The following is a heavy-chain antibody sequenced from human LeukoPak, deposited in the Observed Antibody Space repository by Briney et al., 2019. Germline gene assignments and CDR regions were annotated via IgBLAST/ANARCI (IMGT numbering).Heavy chain of an antibody. CDR3: ARDFRAETYYDILTGYYGYDY. J-gene: IGHJ4*02. CDR2: INPNSGGT. Sequence: ASLKVSCKTSGYTFTDYYMHWVRQAPGQGLEWMGWINPNSGGTNYAQKFYARVTMTRDTSISTAYMELSRLRSDDTAVYYCARDFRAETYYDILTGYYGYDYWGQGTLVTVSS. D-gene: IGHD3-9*01. CDR1: GYTFTDYY. V-gene: IGHV1-2*02.